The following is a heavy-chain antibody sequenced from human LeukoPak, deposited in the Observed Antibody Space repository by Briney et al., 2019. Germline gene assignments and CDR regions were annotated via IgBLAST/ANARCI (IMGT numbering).Heavy chain of an antibody. CDR3: ARDLLGHFSGYLDY. Sequence: PGGSLRLSCAASGFTLSNYWMSWVRQAPGKGLEWVANIKQDGSEKYYVDSVKGRFTISRDNAKNSLYLQMNSLRAEDTAVYYCARDLLGHFSGYLDYWGQGTLVTVSS. D-gene: IGHD2-15*01. J-gene: IGHJ4*02. V-gene: IGHV3-7*01. CDR2: IKQDGSEK. CDR1: GFTLSNYW.